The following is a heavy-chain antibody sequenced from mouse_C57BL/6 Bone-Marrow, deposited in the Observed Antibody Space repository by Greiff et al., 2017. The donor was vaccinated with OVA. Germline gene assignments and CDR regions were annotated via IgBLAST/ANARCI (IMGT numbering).Heavy chain of an antibody. CDR3: ARDIRYYDSRAWFAY. J-gene: IGHJ3*01. CDR1: GYTFTSYG. V-gene: IGHV1-81*01. Sequence: VQLQQSGAELARPGASVKLSCKASGYTFTSYGISWVKQRTGQGLEWIGEIYPRSGNTYYNEKFKGKATLTADKSSSTAYLELRSLTAEDSAVYYSARDIRYYDSRAWFAYWGQGTLVTVSA. D-gene: IGHD1-1*01. CDR2: IYPRSGNT.